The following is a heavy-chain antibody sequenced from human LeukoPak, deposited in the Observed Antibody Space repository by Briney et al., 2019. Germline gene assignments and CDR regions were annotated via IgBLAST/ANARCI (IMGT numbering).Heavy chain of an antibody. V-gene: IGHV4-59*01. Sequence: SETLSLTCTVSGGPISSYYWSWIRQPPGKGLEWIGYIYYSGSTNYNPSLKSRVTISVDTSKNQFSLKLSSVTAADTAVYYCARLGYCSGGSCYPATPYYFDYWGQGTLVTVSS. D-gene: IGHD2-15*01. CDR2: IYYSGST. CDR1: GGPISSYY. J-gene: IGHJ4*02. CDR3: ARLGYCSGGSCYPATPYYFDY.